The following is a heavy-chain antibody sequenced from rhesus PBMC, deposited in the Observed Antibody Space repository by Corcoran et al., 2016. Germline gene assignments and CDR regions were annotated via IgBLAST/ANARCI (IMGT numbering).Heavy chain of an antibody. CDR1: GFSLTTSGMG. CDR3: ARARRWLAVNYFDY. V-gene: IGHV2-174*01. D-gene: IGHD6-37*01. Sequence: QVTLKESGPALVKPTQTLTLTCTFSGFSLTTSGMGVGWIRQPPGKALEWLALIYWYDYKRYSTSLKSRLTISKDTAKNQVVLTMTNMDPVYTATYYCARARRWLAVNYFDYWGQGVLVTVSS. CDR2: IYWYDYK. J-gene: IGHJ4*01.